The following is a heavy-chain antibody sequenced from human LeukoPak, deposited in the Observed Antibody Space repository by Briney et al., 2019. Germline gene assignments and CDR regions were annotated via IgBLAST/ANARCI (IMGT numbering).Heavy chain of an antibody. V-gene: IGHV4-34*11. Sequence: PSETLSLTCAVYGGSFSGYYWSWVRQPPGKGLEWIGYIYYSGTTNYNPSLRSRVTIAVDTSKNQFSLKLSSVTAADTAVYSCARGVYIAAAQYGYWGQGTLVTVSS. CDR3: ARGVYIAAAQYGY. CDR2: IYYSGTT. D-gene: IGHD6-13*01. CDR1: GGSFSGYY. J-gene: IGHJ4*02.